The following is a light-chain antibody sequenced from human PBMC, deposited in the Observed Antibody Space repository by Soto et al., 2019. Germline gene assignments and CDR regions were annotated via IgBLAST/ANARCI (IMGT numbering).Light chain of an antibody. CDR2: DAS. CDR3: QQYEGYPWT. V-gene: IGKV1-5*01. CDR1: QSISSW. Sequence: DIQMTQSPSTLSASVGDRVAITCRASQSISSWLAWYQQKPGKAPNLLIYDASSLKSGVPSRFSGSGSGTEFPLTISNLQPDDFATYYCQQYEGYPWTFGQGTKVEIQ. J-gene: IGKJ1*01.